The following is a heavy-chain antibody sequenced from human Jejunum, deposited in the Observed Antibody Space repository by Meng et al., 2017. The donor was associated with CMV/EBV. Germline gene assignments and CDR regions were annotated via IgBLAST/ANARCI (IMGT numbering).Heavy chain of an antibody. CDR2: INWNGANT. CDR3: ARDKDTGTYYSDY. Sequence: SGFALDDYAMSWVRQDPGKGLEWVSGINWNGANTGYADSVKGRFTISRDNSKNSLYLQMNSLRAEDTAFYYCARDKDTGTYYSDYWGQGTLVTVSS. CDR1: GFALDDYA. J-gene: IGHJ4*02. V-gene: IGHV3-20*03. D-gene: IGHD1-26*01.